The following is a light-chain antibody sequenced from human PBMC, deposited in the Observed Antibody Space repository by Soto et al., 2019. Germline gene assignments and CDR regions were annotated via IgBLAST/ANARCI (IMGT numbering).Light chain of an antibody. V-gene: IGKV1-5*03. CDR2: KAS. CDR1: QTISSW. CDR3: QQYNSYPWT. J-gene: IGKJ1*01. Sequence: DIQMTQSPSSLSASVGDRVTITFRASQTISSWLAWYQHKPGKAPKLLIFKASTLETGVPSRFSGSGSETEFTLTISSLQPDDSATYYCQQYNSYPWTFGQGTKVDIK.